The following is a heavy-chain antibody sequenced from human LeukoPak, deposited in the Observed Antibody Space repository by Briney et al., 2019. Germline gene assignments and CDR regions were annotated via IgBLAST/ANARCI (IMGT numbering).Heavy chain of an antibody. D-gene: IGHD6-19*01. V-gene: IGHV3-23*01. Sequence: GGSLRLSCAASGITVRTNYISWVRQAPGKGLEWVSSIEASGGATYYADSVKGRFTISRDNSKNTFYLQMNSLRAEDTAVYYCAKGSGSGWYGWFAPWGQGTLVTVSS. CDR2: IEASGGAT. J-gene: IGHJ5*02. CDR1: GITVRTNY. CDR3: AKGSGSGWYGWFAP.